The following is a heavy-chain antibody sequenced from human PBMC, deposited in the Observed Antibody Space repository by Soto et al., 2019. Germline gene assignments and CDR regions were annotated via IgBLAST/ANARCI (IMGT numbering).Heavy chain of an antibody. CDR2: EVGRDGKT. CDR3: ARRSYVDH. Sequence: PVGTLRLSSAASGVTIGSYAFGCGRRDPRRERVEFFGEVGRDGKTFYADPLKGRFSISRDTSQSTLYLQMNGLRAYDTALYCCARRSYVDHWGQRT. V-gene: IGHV3-23*01. CDR1: GVTIGSYA. J-gene: IGHJ1*01. D-gene: IGHD3-10*01.